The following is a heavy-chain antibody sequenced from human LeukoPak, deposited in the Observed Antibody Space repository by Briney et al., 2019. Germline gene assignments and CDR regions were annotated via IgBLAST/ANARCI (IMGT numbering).Heavy chain of an antibody. CDR3: AKEGMGSEATTADGAFDI. D-gene: IGHD1-26*01. Sequence: SETLSLTCTVSGGSISVYHWRWIRQPPGKGLEWIGYLYDTGSTNYNPSLKTRVTISVDTSKNQISLKLSSVTAADTAVYFCAKEGMGSEATTADGAFDIWGQGTPVTVSS. V-gene: IGHV4-59*12. CDR1: GGSISVYH. CDR2: LYDTGST. J-gene: IGHJ3*02.